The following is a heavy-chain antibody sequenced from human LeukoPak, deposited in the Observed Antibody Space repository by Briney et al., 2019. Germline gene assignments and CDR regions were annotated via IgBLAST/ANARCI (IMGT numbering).Heavy chain of an antibody. V-gene: IGHV1-8*03. CDR2: MNPNSGNT. CDR3: ATVFWSGYYTSPYYFDY. D-gene: IGHD3-3*01. CDR1: GYTFTSHD. Sequence: ASVKVSCKASGYTFTSHDINWVRQATGQGLEWMGWMNPNSGNTGYAQKFQGRVTITRNTSISTAYMELSSLRSEDTAVYYCATVFWSGYYTSPYYFDYWGQGTLVTVSS. J-gene: IGHJ4*02.